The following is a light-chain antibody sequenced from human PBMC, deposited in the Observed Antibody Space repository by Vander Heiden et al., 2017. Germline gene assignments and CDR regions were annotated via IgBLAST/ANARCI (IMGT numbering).Light chain of an antibody. Sequence: QSVLTQPPSLSGAPGQRVTISCTASSSNIGAGYDFHWYQQLPGTAPKLLIYGNSKRPSGGPDRFSGSKSGTSASLAITGLQAEDEADYYCQSYDSSLSGYVFGTGTKVTVL. J-gene: IGLJ1*01. CDR3: QSYDSSLSGYV. CDR1: SSNIGAGYD. V-gene: IGLV1-40*01. CDR2: GNS.